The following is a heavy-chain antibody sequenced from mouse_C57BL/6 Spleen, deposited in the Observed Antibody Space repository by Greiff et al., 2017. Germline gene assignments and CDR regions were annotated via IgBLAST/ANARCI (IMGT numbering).Heavy chain of an antibody. Sequence: VQLQQSGAELMKPGASVKLSCKATGYTFTGYWIEGVKQKPGHCLEWIGEIFPGSGSTNYNEKFKGKATFTADTSSNTAYMQLSSLTTEDSAIYYCARGGTTVVDPYYAMDYWGQGTSVTVSS. D-gene: IGHD1-1*01. J-gene: IGHJ4*01. V-gene: IGHV1-9*01. CDR2: IFPGSGST. CDR3: ARGGTTVVDPYYAMDY. CDR1: GYTFTGYW.